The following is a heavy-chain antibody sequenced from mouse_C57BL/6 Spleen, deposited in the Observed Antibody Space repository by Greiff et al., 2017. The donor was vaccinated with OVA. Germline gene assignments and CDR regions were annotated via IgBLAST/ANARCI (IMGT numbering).Heavy chain of an antibody. Sequence: VQLQQPGAELVKPGASVKMSCTASGYTFTSYWITWVKQRPGQGLECIGDIYPGSGSTNYNETFKSKATLTVDTSSSTVYMQLSSLTSEDSAGYKCAGGNSMDYWGQGTLVTVS. D-gene: IGHD2-1*01. J-gene: IGHJ4*01. CDR2: IYPGSGST. V-gene: IGHV1-55*01. CDR1: GYTFTSYW. CDR3: AGGNSMDY.